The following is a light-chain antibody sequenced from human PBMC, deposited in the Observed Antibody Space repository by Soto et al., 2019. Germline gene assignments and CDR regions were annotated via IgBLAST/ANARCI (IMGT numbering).Light chain of an antibody. Sequence: QSVLTQPASVSGSPGQSITISCTGTSSDVGGYNYVSWDQQHPGKAPKLMIYDVSNRPSRVSNRFSASKSGNTASLTISGFQAEYEAEYYCSSYTSSSTYVFGTGTKLTVL. CDR3: SSYTSSSTYV. CDR2: DVS. J-gene: IGLJ1*01. V-gene: IGLV2-14*01. CDR1: SSDVGGYNY.